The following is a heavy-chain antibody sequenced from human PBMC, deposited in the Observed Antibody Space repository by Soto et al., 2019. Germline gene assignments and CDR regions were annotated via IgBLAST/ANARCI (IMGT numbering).Heavy chain of an antibody. D-gene: IGHD5-12*01. CDR2: IIPILGIA. CDR1: GGTFSSYT. V-gene: IGHV1-69*04. J-gene: IGHJ5*02. CDR3: AREPPRDGYITHNWFDP. Sequence: SVKVSCKASGGTFSSYTISWVRQAPGQGLEWMGRIIPILGIANYAQKFQGRVTITADKSTSTAYMELSSLRSEDTAVYYCAREPPRDGYITHNWFDPWGQGTLVTVSS.